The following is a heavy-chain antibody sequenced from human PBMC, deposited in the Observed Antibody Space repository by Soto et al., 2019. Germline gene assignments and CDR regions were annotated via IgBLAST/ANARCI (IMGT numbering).Heavy chain of an antibody. CDR3: AKDWYGSGSYYKRDLDY. V-gene: IGHV3-23*01. Sequence: GGSLRLSCAASGFTFSSYAMSWVRQAPGKGLEWVSAVSGSGGSTYYADSVKGRFTISRDNSKNTLYLQMNSLRAEDTAVYYCAKDWYGSGSYYKRDLDYWGQGTLVTVSS. D-gene: IGHD3-10*01. J-gene: IGHJ4*02. CDR1: GFTFSSYA. CDR2: VSGSGGST.